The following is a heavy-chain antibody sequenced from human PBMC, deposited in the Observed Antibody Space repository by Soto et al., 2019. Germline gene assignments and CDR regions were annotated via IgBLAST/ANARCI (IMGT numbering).Heavy chain of an antibody. J-gene: IGHJ4*02. CDR1: GDSLSRADYC. CDR2: MCYSGST. CDR3: SREESGLFEY. Sequence: SETLSLTCTVSGDSLSRADYCWSWTRQAPGKGLEWIGYMCYSGSTYHNPSLKSRTSMSVDTSKKQFSLTLTSVTAADPAVYYCSREESGLFEYWGKGRLVT. D-gene: IGHD5-12*01. V-gene: IGHV4-30-4*08.